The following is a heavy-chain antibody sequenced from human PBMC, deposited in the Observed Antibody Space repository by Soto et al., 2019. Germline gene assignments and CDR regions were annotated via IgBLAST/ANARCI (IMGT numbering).Heavy chain of an antibody. J-gene: IGHJ4*02. D-gene: IGHD3-3*01. CDR3: AREHDSCIHYTFDN. Sequence: GAAVQVSCQACGCSFSSCAIQWVRQAPGQSLEWLGWINVVNGNTKYSQKLQGRVTINRDTSANTAYMELRSLRSEDTAVYYCAREHDSCIHYTFDNWGQGTQVTVSS. CDR1: GCSFSSCA. V-gene: IGHV1-3*01. CDR2: INVVNGNT.